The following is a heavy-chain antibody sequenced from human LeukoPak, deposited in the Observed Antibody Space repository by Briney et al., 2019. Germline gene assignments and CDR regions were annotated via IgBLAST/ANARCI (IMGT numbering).Heavy chain of an antibody. D-gene: IGHD3-22*01. V-gene: IGHV3-53*01. CDR3: ARGCYYERGGYCPFDY. Sequence: GGSLRLSCAASGFIVSNNYMNWVRQAPGEGLEWVSIIYSGGGTYYAGSVKGRFTISRDNSKNTLYLQMNSLRADDTAVYYCARGCYYERGGYCPFDYWGPGTLVTVSS. CDR2: IYSGGGT. J-gene: IGHJ4*02. CDR1: GFIVSNNY.